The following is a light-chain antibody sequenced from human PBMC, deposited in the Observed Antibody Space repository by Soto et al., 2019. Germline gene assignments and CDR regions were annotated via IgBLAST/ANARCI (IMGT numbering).Light chain of an antibody. CDR2: DAS. CDR3: QQYDNLPPTWT. Sequence: DIQMTQSPSSLSASVGDRVTINCQASQNINNYLNWYQQKPGRAPKLLIYDASNLEAGVPSRLRGSGSGTDFTFTISRLQPEDIATYYCQQYDNLPPTWTFGQGTKVDIK. V-gene: IGKV1-33*01. CDR1: QNINNY. J-gene: IGKJ1*01.